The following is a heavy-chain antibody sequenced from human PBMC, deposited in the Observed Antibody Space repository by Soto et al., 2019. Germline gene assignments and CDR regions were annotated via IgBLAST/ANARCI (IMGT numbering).Heavy chain of an antibody. Sequence: SETLSLTCAVYGGSFSGYYWSWIRQPPGKGLEWIGEINHSGSTNYNPSLKSRVTISVDTSKNQFSLKLSSVTAADTVVYYCARGRVSGSYLPFDYWGQGTLVTVSS. D-gene: IGHD1-26*01. V-gene: IGHV4-34*01. CDR1: GGSFSGYY. CDR3: ARGRVSGSYLPFDY. J-gene: IGHJ4*02. CDR2: INHSGST.